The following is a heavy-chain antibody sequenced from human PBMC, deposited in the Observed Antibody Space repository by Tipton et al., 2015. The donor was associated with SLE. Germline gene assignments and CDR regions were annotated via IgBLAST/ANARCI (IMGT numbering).Heavy chain of an antibody. Sequence: TLSLTCTVSGGSISSHYWSWIRQPPGKGLEWIGYIYYSGSTHYNPSLKSRVTISVDTSKNQFSLKLSSVTAADTAVYYCARMVLVQGVVSYYFDYWGQGTLVTVSS. D-gene: IGHD3-10*01. V-gene: IGHV4-59*11. CDR1: GGSISSHY. J-gene: IGHJ4*02. CDR3: ARMVLVQGVVSYYFDY. CDR2: IYYSGST.